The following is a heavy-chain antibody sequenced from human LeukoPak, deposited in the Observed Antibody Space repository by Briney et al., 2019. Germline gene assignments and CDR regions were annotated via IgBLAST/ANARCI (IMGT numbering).Heavy chain of an antibody. V-gene: IGHV1-46*01. CDR3: TRDNSYWSFDY. D-gene: IGHD3-10*01. Sequence: GASVKVSCKASGYTFTSYDINWVRQAPGQGLEWIGVVRPSGVITTYAQNFQGRVTMTRDTSTNTVYMELRSLASDDTAVYYCTRDNSYWSFDYWGQGTLVTVSS. J-gene: IGHJ4*02. CDR1: GYTFTSYD. CDR2: VRPSGVIT.